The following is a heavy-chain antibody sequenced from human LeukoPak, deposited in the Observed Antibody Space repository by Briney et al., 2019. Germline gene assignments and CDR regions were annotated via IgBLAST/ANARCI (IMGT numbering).Heavy chain of an antibody. Sequence: PPGTLCLTCAVSGGSLSSDYWSGGPQPPGKGLEWIWDIYYIGGTTYNTPLTRGVTTSLETSKKKSSLKLSSVTAADTAVYYCARRRWGSGYVGYWGQETLVTVSS. CDR1: GGSLSSDY. D-gene: IGHD5-12*01. CDR3: ARRRWGSGYVGY. CDR2: IYYIGGT. V-gene: IGHV4-59*08. J-gene: IGHJ4*02.